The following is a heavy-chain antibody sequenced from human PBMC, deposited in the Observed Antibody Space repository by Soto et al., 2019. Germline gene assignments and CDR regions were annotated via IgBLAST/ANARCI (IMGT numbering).Heavy chain of an antibody. CDR2: IFPGDSDT. D-gene: IGHD6-25*01. J-gene: IGHJ4*02. CDR3: AKRVAAHPYFDV. CDR1: GYIFANDW. Sequence: GESLKISCKGPGYIFANDWIAWVRQMPGEGLEWMGIIFPGDSDTRYSPSFQGQVTISADKSISAAYLQWNSLQASDTAIYFCAKRVAAHPYFDVWGQGTLVTVSS. V-gene: IGHV5-51*01.